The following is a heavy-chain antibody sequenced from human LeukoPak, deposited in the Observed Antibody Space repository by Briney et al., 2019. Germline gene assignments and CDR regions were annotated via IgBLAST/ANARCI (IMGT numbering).Heavy chain of an antibody. CDR2: MNPNSGNT. J-gene: IGHJ3*02. CDR3: ARTAALDAFDI. V-gene: IGHV1-8*01. Sequence: ASVKVSCKASGYTFTSYDINWVRQATGQGLEWMGWMNPNSGNTGYAQKFQGRVTITRNTSISTAYMELSRLRSDDTAVYYCARTAALDAFDIWGQGTMVTVSS. D-gene: IGHD6-13*01. CDR1: GYTFTSYD.